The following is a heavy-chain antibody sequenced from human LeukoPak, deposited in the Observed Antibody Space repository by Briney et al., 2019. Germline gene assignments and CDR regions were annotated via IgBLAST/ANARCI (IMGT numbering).Heavy chain of an antibody. D-gene: IGHD2-2*01. CDR3: ARVTSCSSTSCYGPNWFDP. CDR1: GGSFSGYY. CDR2: SNHSGST. Sequence: SETLSLTCAVYGGSFSGYYWSLIRQPPGKGLEWFGESNHSGSTNYNPSLKSRVTISVDTSKNQFSLKLSSVTAADMAVYYCARVTSCSSTSCYGPNWFDPWGQGTLVTVSS. J-gene: IGHJ5*02. V-gene: IGHV4-34*01.